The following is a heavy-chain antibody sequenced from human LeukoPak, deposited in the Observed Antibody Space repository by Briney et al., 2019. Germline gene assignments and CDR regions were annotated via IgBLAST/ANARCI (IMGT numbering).Heavy chain of an antibody. Sequence: GGSLRLSCAASGFTVSSNYMSWVRQAPGKGLEWVSAIYSGGSTYYADSVKGRFTISRDNSKNTLYLQMNSLRSEDTAVYFCARDSGFSGTQRGEYWGHGTLVTVSS. J-gene: IGHJ4*01. V-gene: IGHV3-66*02. CDR3: ARDSGFSGTQRGEY. CDR2: IYSGGST. D-gene: IGHD2-21*01. CDR1: GFTVSSNY.